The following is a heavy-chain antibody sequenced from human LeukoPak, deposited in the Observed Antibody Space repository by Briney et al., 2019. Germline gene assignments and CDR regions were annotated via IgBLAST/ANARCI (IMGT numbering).Heavy chain of an antibody. J-gene: IGHJ6*02. Sequence: SVKVSCKASGGTFSSYAISWVRQAPGQGLEWMGGIIPIFGTANYAQKFQGRVTITADESTSTAYMELSSLRSEDTAVYYCARERWHCRDNCYSVYYYGLDVWGQGTTVTVSS. D-gene: IGHD2-21*01. V-gene: IGHV1-69*13. CDR2: IIPIFGTA. CDR1: GGTFSSYA. CDR3: ARERWHCRDNCYSVYYYGLDV.